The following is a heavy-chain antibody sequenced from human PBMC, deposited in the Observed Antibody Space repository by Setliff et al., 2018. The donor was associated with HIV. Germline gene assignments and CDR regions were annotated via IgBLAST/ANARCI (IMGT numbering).Heavy chain of an antibody. Sequence: GGSLRLSCAASGLTFSSYTMNWVRQAPGKGLEWVSSISSSSSYIYSADSVKVRFTISRDNAKNSLYLQMNSLRAEDTAVYYCARAERSYYYVSSGYFAPGVWGQGTLVTVS. CDR3: ARAERSYYYVSSGYFAPGV. J-gene: IGHJ4*02. CDR1: GLTFSSYT. CDR2: ISSSSSYI. V-gene: IGHV3-21*01. D-gene: IGHD3-22*01.